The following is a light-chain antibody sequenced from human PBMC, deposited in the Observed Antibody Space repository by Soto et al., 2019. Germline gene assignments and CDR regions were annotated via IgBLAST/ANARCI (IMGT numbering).Light chain of an antibody. Sequence: DIQMTQFPSSLSASVGDRVTITCRASQTINRFLNWYQKKPGTAPKILIYAASTLQSGVPSTFSGSGSGTDFTLTISSLQTEDFATYECQQRYSITRTFGQGTKVDIK. CDR3: QQRYSITRT. CDR1: QTINRF. CDR2: AAS. V-gene: IGKV1-39*01. J-gene: IGKJ1*01.